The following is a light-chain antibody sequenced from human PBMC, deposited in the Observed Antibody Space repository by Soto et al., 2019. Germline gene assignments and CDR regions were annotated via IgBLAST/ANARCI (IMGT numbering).Light chain of an antibody. V-gene: IGKV1-5*01. CDR2: DAS. CDR3: LQYSSHSWT. CDR1: RSISDW. Sequence: DIQMTQPPATLYASVGDMVTITCRASRSISDWLAWYQQKPGKAPELLIFDASSLKSGVPSRFSGSGSGTEFTLTISRLQPDDVATYYCLQYSSHSWTFGQGTKVDIK. J-gene: IGKJ1*01.